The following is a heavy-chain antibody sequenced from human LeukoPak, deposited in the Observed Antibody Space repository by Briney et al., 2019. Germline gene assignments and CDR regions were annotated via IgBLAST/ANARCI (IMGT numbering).Heavy chain of an antibody. CDR1: GYTFTSYD. Sequence: ASVKVSCKASGYTFTSYDVNWFRQATGQGLEWMGWMNPNSGNTGYAQKFQGRVTLTRDTSISTAYMELSSLRSEDTAVYYCAKNTALTGEFESWGQGTLVTVSS. CDR2: MNPNSGNT. CDR3: AKNTALTGEFES. J-gene: IGHJ4*02. V-gene: IGHV1-8*01. D-gene: IGHD7-27*01.